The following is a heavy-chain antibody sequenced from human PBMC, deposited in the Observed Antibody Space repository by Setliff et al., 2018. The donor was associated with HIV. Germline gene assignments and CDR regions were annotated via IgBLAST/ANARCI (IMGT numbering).Heavy chain of an antibody. CDR2: VYISGTT. CDR3: AREKYDYGGQNWLDP. D-gene: IGHD4-17*01. Sequence: SETLSLTCTVSGVSITSGGYYWSWIRQPAGKRLEWIGRVYISGTTHYNPSLKSRVTIKLDMSKSQLSLFLTSVTAADTAVYYCAREKYDYGGQNWLDPWGQGTLVTVS. J-gene: IGHJ5*02. V-gene: IGHV4-61*02. CDR1: GVSITSGGYY.